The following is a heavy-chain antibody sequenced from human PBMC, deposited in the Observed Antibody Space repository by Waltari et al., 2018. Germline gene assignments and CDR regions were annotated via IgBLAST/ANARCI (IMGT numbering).Heavy chain of an antibody. Sequence: QLQLQESGPGLVKSSETLSLTCAVSGGSISRSAYYWVWLRQPPGKELEWIGSIYPSGDTYYHASRESGVRGSVDRSSNHFSMTLSAVTAADTAVYYCARRGDWLPLDAFDIWGQGTVVTVSS. V-gene: IGHV4-39*02. CDR3: ARRGDWLPLDAFDI. CDR1: GGSISRSAYY. CDR2: IYPSGDT. D-gene: IGHD2-15*01. J-gene: IGHJ3*02.